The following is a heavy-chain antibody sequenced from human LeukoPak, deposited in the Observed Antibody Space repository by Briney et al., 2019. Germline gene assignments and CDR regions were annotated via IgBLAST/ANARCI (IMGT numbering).Heavy chain of an antibody. CDR2: IKPSSGGT. J-gene: IGHJ6*03. D-gene: IGHD3-10*01. CDR1: GYTFTGYY. V-gene: IGHV1-2*02. Sequence: ASVKVTCKASGYTFTGYYIHWVPQAPGQGLEWMGWIKPSSGGTNYAQNFQGRVTMTRDTSINTAYMELSRLRSDDTAVYYCARDLMVRGPMDVWGKGTTVTVSS. CDR3: ARDLMVRGPMDV.